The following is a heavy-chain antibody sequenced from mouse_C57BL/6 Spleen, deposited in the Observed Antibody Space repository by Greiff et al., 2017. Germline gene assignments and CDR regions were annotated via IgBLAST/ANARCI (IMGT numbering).Heavy chain of an antibody. CDR2: ISSGSSTI. CDR1: GFTFSDYG. V-gene: IGHV5-17*01. CDR3: ATGTWAY. D-gene: IGHD4-1*01. J-gene: IGHJ3*01. Sequence: DVKLVESGGGLVKPGGSLKLSCAASGFTFSDYGMHWVRQAPEKGLEWVAYISSGSSTIYYADTVKGRFTISRDNAKNTLFLQMTSLRSEDTAMYYCATGTWAYWGQGTLVTVSA.